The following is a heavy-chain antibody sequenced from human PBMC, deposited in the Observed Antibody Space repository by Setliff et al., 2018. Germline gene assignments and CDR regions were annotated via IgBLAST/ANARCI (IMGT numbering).Heavy chain of an antibody. CDR1: GFSLTTASVG. J-gene: IGHJ4*02. CDR3: AHIMGRVWDY. CDR2: IYWDDE. D-gene: IGHD1-26*01. V-gene: IGHV2-5*02. Sequence: SAPTLVNPTETLTLTCSFSGFSLTTASVGVGWIRQPPGKALEWLGLIYWDDERYSPSLKNRVRITKYNPRNQVILVMTNVEPEDTGTYCCAHIMGRVWDYWGPGTLVTVSS.